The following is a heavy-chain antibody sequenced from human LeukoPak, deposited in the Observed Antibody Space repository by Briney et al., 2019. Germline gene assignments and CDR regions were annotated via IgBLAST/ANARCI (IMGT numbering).Heavy chain of an antibody. Sequence: SETLSLTCTVFGGSISSYYWSWIRQPAGKGVEWIGRIYTSGSTNYNPSLKSRVTMSVDTSKNQFSLKLSSVTAADTAVYYCARGSDYYDSSGYYGLDYWGQGTLVTVSS. V-gene: IGHV4-4*07. CDR2: IYTSGST. CDR1: GGSISSYY. J-gene: IGHJ4*02. CDR3: ARGSDYYDSSGYYGLDY. D-gene: IGHD3-22*01.